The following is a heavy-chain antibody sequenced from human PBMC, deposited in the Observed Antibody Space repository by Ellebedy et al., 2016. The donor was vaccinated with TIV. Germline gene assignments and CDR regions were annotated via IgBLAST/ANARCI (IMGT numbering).Heavy chain of an antibody. D-gene: IGHD3-10*01. J-gene: IGHJ5*02. CDR3: ARDCMVRGVTNRYNWFDP. Sequence: SETLSLXCAVYGGSFSGYYWGWIRQPPGKGLEWIGSIYYSGSTYYNPSLKSRVTISVDTSKNQFSLKLSSVTAADTAVYYCARDCMVRGVTNRYNWFDPWGQGTLVTVSS. CDR2: IYYSGST. CDR1: GGSFSGYY. V-gene: IGHV4-34*01.